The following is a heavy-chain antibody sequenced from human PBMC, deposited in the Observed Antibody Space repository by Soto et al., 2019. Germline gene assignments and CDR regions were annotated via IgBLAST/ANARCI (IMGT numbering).Heavy chain of an antibody. Sequence: EVQLLESGGGLAQPGVSLRLSCAASGFTFSDSALSWVRQGTGKGLEWVSSVTVSGDTSYYADSVEGRFTISRDNSKNTLYLQMNSLRADDTAVYYCAKHGCSYPACYPYYYYVDVWGEGATVTVSS. D-gene: IGHD2-15*01. J-gene: IGHJ6*03. CDR3: AKHGCSYPACYPYYYYVDV. CDR1: GFTFSDSA. CDR2: VTVSGDTS. V-gene: IGHV3-23*01.